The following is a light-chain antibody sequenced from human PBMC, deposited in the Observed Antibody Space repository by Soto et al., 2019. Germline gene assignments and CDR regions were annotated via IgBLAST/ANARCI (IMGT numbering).Light chain of an antibody. Sequence: QSVLTQPPSASGTPGQRVTISCSGSSSNIGRDTVNWYQKLPGTAPKLLIYGNNQRPSGVPGRVSGSKSGTSASLAISGLQSEDEADYYCAAWDGSLNGWVFGGGTKLTVL. CDR3: AAWDGSLNGWV. V-gene: IGLV1-44*01. J-gene: IGLJ3*02. CDR1: SSNIGRDT. CDR2: GNN.